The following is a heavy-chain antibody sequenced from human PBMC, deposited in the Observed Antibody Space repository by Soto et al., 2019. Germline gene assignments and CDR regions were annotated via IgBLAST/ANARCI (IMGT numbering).Heavy chain of an antibody. CDR2: IIPIFGTA. V-gene: IGHV1-69*13. CDR1: GYTFTSYD. Sequence: SVKVSCKASGYTFTSYDISWVRQAPGQGLEWMGGIIPIFGTANYAQKFQGRVTITADESTSTAYMELSSLRSEDTAVYYCARYCSGGSCYFRDWGQGTLVTVSS. CDR3: ARYCSGGSCYFRD. J-gene: IGHJ4*02. D-gene: IGHD2-15*01.